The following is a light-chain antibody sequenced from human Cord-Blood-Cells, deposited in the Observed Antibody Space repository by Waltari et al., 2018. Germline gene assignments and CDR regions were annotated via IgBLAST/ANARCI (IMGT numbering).Light chain of an antibody. J-gene: IGKJ1*01. Sequence: DIVMTQSPDSLAVSLGERATINCKSSQSVLYSSNNKNYLAWYQQKPGQPPKLLIYWASTRESGVPDRFRGSVSGTDFTLTISSLQAEDVAVYDCQQYYSTPRTFGQGTKVEIK. CDR1: QSVLYSSNNKNY. CDR2: WAS. V-gene: IGKV4-1*01. CDR3: QQYYSTPRT.